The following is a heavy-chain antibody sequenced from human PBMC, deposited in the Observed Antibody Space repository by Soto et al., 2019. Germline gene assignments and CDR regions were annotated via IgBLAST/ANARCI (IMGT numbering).Heavy chain of an antibody. CDR1: GYTFTGYY. J-gene: IGHJ4*02. D-gene: IGHD3-10*01. CDR2: INPNSGGT. Sequence: QVQLVQSGAEVKKPGASVKVSCKASGYTFTGYYMHWVRQAPGQGLEWMGWINPNSGGTNYAQKFQGRVTMTRDTPISTAYMELSRLRSDDTAVYYCARGRGSGSYYIRPMDYWGQGTLVTVSS. CDR3: ARGRGSGSYYIRPMDY. V-gene: IGHV1-2*02.